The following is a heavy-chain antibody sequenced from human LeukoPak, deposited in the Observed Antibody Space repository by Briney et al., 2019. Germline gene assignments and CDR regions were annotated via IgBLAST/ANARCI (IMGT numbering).Heavy chain of an antibody. CDR1: GYTFTGYY. V-gene: IGHV1-2*06. J-gene: IGHJ4*02. D-gene: IGHD6-13*01. CDR2: INPNSGGT. Sequence: ASVKVSCKASGYTFTGYYMHWVRQAPGQGLEWMGRINPNSGGTNYAQKFQGRVTMTRDTSISTAYMELSRLRSDDTAVYYCARVQAAAGYPGYFDYWGQGTLVTVSS. CDR3: ARVQAAAGYPGYFDY.